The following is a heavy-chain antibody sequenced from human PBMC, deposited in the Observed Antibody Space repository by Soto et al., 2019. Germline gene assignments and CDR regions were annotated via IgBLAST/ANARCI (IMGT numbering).Heavy chain of an antibody. CDR3: ARGGKVTMVRGVIAYYYYGMDV. V-gene: IGHV3-21*01. D-gene: IGHD3-10*01. CDR1: GFTFSSYS. Sequence: VQLVESGGGLVKPGGSLRLSCAASGFTFSSYSMNWVRQAPGKGLEWVSSISSSSSYIYYADSVKGRFTISRDNAKNSLYLQMNSLRAEDTAVYYCARGGKVTMVRGVIAYYYYGMDVWGQGTTVTVSS. CDR2: ISSSSSYI. J-gene: IGHJ6*02.